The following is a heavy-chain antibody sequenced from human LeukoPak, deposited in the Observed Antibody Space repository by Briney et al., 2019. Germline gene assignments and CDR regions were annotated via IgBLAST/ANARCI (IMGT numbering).Heavy chain of an antibody. J-gene: IGHJ3*02. CDR2: IKQDGSEK. D-gene: IGHD1-26*01. CDR3: ARTREMGPMRDAFGI. V-gene: IGHV3-7*01. Sequence: PGGSLRLSCAASGFTFSSYWMSWVRQAPGKGLEWVANIKQDGSEKYYVDSVKGRFTISRDNAENSVYLQMNSLRVDDTAVYYCARTREMGPMRDAFGIWGQGTMVTVS. CDR1: GFTFSSYW.